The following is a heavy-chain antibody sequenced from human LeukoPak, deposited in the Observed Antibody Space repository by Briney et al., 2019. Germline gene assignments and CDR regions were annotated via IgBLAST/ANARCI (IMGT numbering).Heavy chain of an antibody. J-gene: IGHJ4*02. D-gene: IGHD3-10*01. CDR3: ARGMVRGVIITSEMYFDY. V-gene: IGHV1-8*01. CDR1: GYTFTSYD. CDR2: MNPNSGNT. Sequence: ASVKVSCKASGYTFTSYDINWVRQATGQGLEWMGWMNPNSGNTGYAQKFQGRVTMTRNTSISTAYMELSSLRSEDTAVYYCARGMVRGVIITSEMYFDYWGQGTLVTVSS.